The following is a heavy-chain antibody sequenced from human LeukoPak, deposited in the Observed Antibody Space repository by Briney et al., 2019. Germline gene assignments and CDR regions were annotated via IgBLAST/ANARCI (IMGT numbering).Heavy chain of an antibody. V-gene: IGHV3-23*01. J-gene: IGHJ5*02. CDR3: AKEPRGVRGPNRFDP. Sequence: PGGSLRLSCAASGFTFSSYAMSWVRQAPGKGLEWVSAISGSGGSTYYADSVKGRFTISRDNSKNTLYLQMNSLRAEDTAVYCCAKEPRGVRGPNRFDPWGQGTLVTVSS. CDR1: GFTFSSYA. CDR2: ISGSGGST. D-gene: IGHD3-10*01.